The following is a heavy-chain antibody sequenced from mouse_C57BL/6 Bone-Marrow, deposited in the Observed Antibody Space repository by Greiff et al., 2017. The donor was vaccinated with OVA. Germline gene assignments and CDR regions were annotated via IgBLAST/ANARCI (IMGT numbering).Heavy chain of an antibody. CDR1: GYTFTSYW. D-gene: IGHD4-1*01. CDR3: ARILTGYAMDY. J-gene: IGHJ4*01. V-gene: IGHV1-64*01. CDR2: IHPHSGST. Sequence: QVQLQQPGAELVKPGASVKLSCKASGYTFTSYWMHWVKQRPGQGLEWIGMIHPHSGSTNYNEKFKSKATLTVAKSSSTAYMQLSSLTSEDSAVYYCARILTGYAMDYWGQGTSVTVSS.